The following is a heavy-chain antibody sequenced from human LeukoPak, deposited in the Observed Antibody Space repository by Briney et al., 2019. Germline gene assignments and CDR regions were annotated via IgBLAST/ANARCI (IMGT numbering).Heavy chain of an antibody. V-gene: IGHV3-33*01. Sequence: PGRSLRLSCAASGFTFSSYGMHWVRQAPGKGLEWVAVIWYDGSNKYYADSVKGRLTISRDNSKNTLYLQMNGLRAEDTAVYYCARGGRWLQPDLDTNWFDPWGQGTLVTVSS. J-gene: IGHJ5*02. CDR2: IWYDGSNK. D-gene: IGHD5-24*01. CDR3: ARGGRWLQPDLDTNWFDP. CDR1: GFTFSSYG.